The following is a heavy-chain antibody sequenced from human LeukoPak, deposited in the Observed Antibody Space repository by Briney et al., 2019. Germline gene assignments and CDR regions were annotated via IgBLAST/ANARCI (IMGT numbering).Heavy chain of an antibody. Sequence: GGSLRLSCVASGFIFSNYWMAWVRQAPGKGLEWVANTNEDGSERYYVDSVKGRFTISRDNAKNTLYLQMNSLRAEDTAVYYCARRSSGSPPYYFDSWGQGTLVTVSS. CDR1: GFIFSNYW. J-gene: IGHJ4*02. V-gene: IGHV3-7*01. D-gene: IGHD1-26*01. CDR3: ARRSSGSPPYYFDS. CDR2: TNEDGSER.